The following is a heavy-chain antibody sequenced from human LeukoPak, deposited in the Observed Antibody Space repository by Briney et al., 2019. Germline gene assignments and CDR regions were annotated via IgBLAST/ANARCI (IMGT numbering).Heavy chain of an antibody. D-gene: IGHD6-25*01. CDR1: GASVSTYY. CDR2: ISYSGST. V-gene: IGHV4-59*02. CDR3: ARPYRSDWRDCFDI. Sequence: SETLSLTCTVSGASVSTYYWTWIRQPPGKGLEWIGYISYSGSTNYNPSLKSRVTIPVDTSKNQFSLRLTSVTAADTAVYYCARPYRSDWRDCFDIWGQGTMVNVPS. J-gene: IGHJ3*02.